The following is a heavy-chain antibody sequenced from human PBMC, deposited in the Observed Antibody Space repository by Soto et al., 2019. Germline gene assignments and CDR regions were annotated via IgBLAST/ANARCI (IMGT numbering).Heavy chain of an antibody. CDR2: IYYSGST. D-gene: IGHD2-2*01. Sequence: QVQLQESGPGLAKPSQTLSLTCTVSGGSISSGDNYWSWIRQHPGKGLEWIAFIYYSGSTYYNPSLKSRVTISVDTSKNQFSLKLSSVTAADTAVYYCARAPQPLFYYYYYMDVWGKGTTVTVSS. CDR1: GGSISSGDNY. V-gene: IGHV4-31*03. J-gene: IGHJ6*03. CDR3: ARAPQPLFYYYYYMDV.